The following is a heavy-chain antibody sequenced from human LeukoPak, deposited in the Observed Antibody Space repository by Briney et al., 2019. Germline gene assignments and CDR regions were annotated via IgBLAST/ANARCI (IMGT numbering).Heavy chain of an antibody. CDR1: GFTFSAYG. CDR3: ARCTAAEAFDF. CDR2: IWYDGSRK. V-gene: IGHV3-33*08. D-gene: IGHD6-25*01. J-gene: IGHJ3*01. Sequence: GRSLRLSCAASGFTFSAYGMHWVRQAPGKGLEWVAVIWYDGSRKYYADSVKGRFTISRDNPKNTLYLQMNSLRAEDTAVYYCARCTAAEAFDFWGRGTMLTVSS.